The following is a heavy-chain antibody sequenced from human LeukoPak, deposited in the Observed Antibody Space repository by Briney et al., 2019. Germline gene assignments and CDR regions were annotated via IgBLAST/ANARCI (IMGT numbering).Heavy chain of an antibody. CDR3: TRVGYIDEGIDY. CDR1: GFTFSSYW. Sequence: GGSLRLSCAASGFTFSSYWMTWVRQAPGKGLEWVANIKQDGSKKSYVDSVKGRFTISRDNAKNSLYLQMNSLRAEDTAIYYCTRVGYIDEGIDYWGQGTLVTVSS. J-gene: IGHJ4*02. D-gene: IGHD5-24*01. V-gene: IGHV3-7*04. CDR2: IKQDGSKK.